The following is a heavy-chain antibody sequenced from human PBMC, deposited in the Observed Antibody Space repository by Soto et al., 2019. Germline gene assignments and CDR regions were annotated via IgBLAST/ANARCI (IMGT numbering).Heavy chain of an antibody. D-gene: IGHD6-6*01. V-gene: IGHV3-21*01. CDR2: ISSSSSYI. Sequence: PGGSLRLSCAASGFTLSSYSMNWVRQAPGKGLEWVSSISSSSSYIYYADSVKGRFTISRDNAKNSLYLQMNSLRAEDTAVYYCATTIAARHDAFDIWGQGTMVTVSS. CDR3: ATTIAARHDAFDI. J-gene: IGHJ3*02. CDR1: GFTLSSYS.